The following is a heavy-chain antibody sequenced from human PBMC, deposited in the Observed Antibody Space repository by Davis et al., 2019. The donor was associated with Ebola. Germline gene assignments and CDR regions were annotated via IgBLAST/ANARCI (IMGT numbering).Heavy chain of an antibody. CDR1: GYTFTGYY. D-gene: IGHD6-13*01. CDR3: ARASSSWQRRPADEYFQH. J-gene: IGHJ1*01. CDR2: INPNSGGT. V-gene: IGHV1-2*02. Sequence: ASVKVSCKASGYTFTGYYMHWVRQAPGQGLEWMGWINPNSGGTNYAPKFQGRVTMTRDTSISTAYMELSRLRSDDTAVYYCARASSSWQRRPADEYFQHWGQGTLVTVSS.